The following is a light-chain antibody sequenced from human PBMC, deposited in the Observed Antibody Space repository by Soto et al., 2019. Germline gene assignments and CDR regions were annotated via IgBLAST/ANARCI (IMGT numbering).Light chain of an antibody. V-gene: IGKV3-15*01. CDR1: LSVSNN. CDR3: QQYNNWPPLWT. J-gene: IGKJ1*01. Sequence: EIVMTQSPATLSVSPGERATLSCRASLSVSNNLAWYQQKPGQAPRLLIYGASTRATGVPARFSGGGSGTEFTLTISSLQSEDFAVYYCQQYNNWPPLWTFGQGTKVEIK. CDR2: GAS.